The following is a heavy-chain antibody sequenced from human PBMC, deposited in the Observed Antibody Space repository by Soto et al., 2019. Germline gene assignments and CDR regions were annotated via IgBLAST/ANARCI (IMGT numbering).Heavy chain of an antibody. CDR3: ARWGNTAGVSLPAFDM. Sequence: PSETLSLTCAVSGGSISRGGYSWSWVRQPPGKGLEWIGYIYYSGSSCYTPSLKSRVTISVDTSKNHFSLRLNSVTAADTAVYYCARWGNTAGVSLPAFDMWGRGTMVTVSS. D-gene: IGHD3-10*01. J-gene: IGHJ3*02. V-gene: IGHV4-30-2*01. CDR2: IYYSGSS. CDR1: GGSISRGGYS.